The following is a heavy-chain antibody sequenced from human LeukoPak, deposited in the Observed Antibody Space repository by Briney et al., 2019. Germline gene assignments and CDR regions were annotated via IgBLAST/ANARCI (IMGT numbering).Heavy chain of an antibody. V-gene: IGHV4-34*01. CDR2: INHSGST. J-gene: IGHJ5*02. CDR1: GGSFSGYY. Sequence: SETLSLTCAVYGGSFSGYYWSWIRQPPGKGLEWIGEINHSGSTNYNPSLKSRVTISVGTSKNQFSLKLSSVTAADTAVYYCARGQYYDFWSGYYVSGNWFDPWGQGTLVTVSS. D-gene: IGHD3-3*01. CDR3: ARGQYYDFWSGYYVSGNWFDP.